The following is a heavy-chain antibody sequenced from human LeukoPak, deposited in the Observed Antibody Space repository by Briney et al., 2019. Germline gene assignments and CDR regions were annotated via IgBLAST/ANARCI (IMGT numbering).Heavy chain of an antibody. CDR1: GGSISSYY. CDR2: IYYSGST. J-gene: IGHJ2*01. V-gene: IGHV4-59*13. D-gene: IGHD3-22*01. CDR3: ARDNPHNYYDSSGYSYWYFDL. Sequence: PSETLSLTCTVSGGSISSYYWSWLRQPPGKGLEWIGYIYYSGSTNYNPSLKSRVTISVDTSKNQFSLKLSSVTAADTAVYYCARDNPHNYYDSSGYSYWYFDLWGRGTLVTVSS.